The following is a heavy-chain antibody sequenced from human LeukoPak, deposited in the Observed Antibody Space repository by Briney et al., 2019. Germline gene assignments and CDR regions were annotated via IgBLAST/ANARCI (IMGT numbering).Heavy chain of an antibody. CDR2: IGDSGSGG. D-gene: IGHD4-23*01. V-gene: IGHV3-23*01. CDR3: SRIKYGGNSGYHFDY. J-gene: IGHJ4*02. Sequence: PGGSLRLSCSASGFNFNYFAMSWIRQAPGKRLEWVSTIGDSGSGGFYGDSVRGRFTISRDNSKNIVYLQMHSLRVDDSAVYYCSRIKYGGNSGYHFDYWGQGTLVTVSS. CDR1: GFNFNYFA.